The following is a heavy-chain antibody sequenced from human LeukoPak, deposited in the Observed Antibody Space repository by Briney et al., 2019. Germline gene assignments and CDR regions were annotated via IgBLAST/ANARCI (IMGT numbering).Heavy chain of an antibody. CDR1: GLIFRTSG. V-gene: IGHV3-33*03. D-gene: IGHD6-25*01. CDR2: VYYDGKKK. J-gene: IGHJ4*02. CDR3: ATSEPGTAAAL. Sequence: PGGSLRLSCGAFGLIFRTSGMHWVRQSPGKGLDGVAIVYYDGKKKYYAASVKGRFPISTDTSKNTVFLYMNSPTAEDTAMYYCATSEPGTAAALWGQGTLLIVSS.